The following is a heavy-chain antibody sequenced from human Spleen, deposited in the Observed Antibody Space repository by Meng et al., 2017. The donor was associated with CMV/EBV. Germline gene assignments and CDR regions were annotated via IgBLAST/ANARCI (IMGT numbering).Heavy chain of an antibody. CDR1: GFTFSSYS. V-gene: IGHV3-21*01. D-gene: IGHD4-11*01. Sequence: GESLKISCAASGFTFSSYSMNRVRQAPGKGLEWVSSISSSSSYIYYADSVKGRFTISRDNAKNSLYLQMNSLRAEDTAVYYCVRDTVTTWSQYYYGMDVWGQGTTVTVSS. J-gene: IGHJ6*02. CDR3: VRDTVTTWSQYYYGMDV. CDR2: ISSSSSYI.